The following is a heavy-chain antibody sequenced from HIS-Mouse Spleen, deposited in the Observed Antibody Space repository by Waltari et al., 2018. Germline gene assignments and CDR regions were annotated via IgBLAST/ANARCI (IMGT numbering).Heavy chain of an antibody. CDR2: IYYSGST. D-gene: IGHD6-13*01. Sequence: QLQLQESGPGLVKPSETLSLTCTVSGGSISSSSYYWGWIRQPPGKGLEWIGSIYYSGSTYYTPSRKSRVTISVDTSKNRFSLKLSSVTAADTAVYYCAREIPYSSSWYDWYFDLWGRGTLVTVSS. CDR1: GGSISSSSYY. V-gene: IGHV4-39*07. J-gene: IGHJ2*01. CDR3: AREIPYSSSWYDWYFDL.